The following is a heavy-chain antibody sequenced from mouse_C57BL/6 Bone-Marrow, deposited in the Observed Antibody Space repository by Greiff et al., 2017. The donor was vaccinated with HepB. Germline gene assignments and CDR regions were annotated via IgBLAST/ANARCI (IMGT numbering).Heavy chain of an antibody. J-gene: IGHJ3*01. CDR2: INPRRGYT. Sequence: QVQLQQSGAELARPGASVKMSCKASGYTFTSYTMHWVKQRPGQGLEWIGYINPRRGYTKYNQKFKDKATLTADKSSSTAYMQLSSLTSDDSAVYYCARFCLSAWFAYWGQGTLVTVSA. V-gene: IGHV1-4*01. CDR3: ARFCLSAWFAY. CDR1: GYTFTSYT. D-gene: IGHD1-1*01.